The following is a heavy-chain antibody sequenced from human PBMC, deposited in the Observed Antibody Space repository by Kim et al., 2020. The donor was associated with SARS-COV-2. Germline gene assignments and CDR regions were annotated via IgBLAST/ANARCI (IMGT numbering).Heavy chain of an antibody. CDR2: GGST. CDR3: ARDNRFDP. Sequence: GGSTSYAQKFQGRVTMTRDTSTSTVYMEMSSLRSEDTAVYYCARDNRFDPWGQGTLVTVSS. V-gene: IGHV1-46*01. J-gene: IGHJ5*02.